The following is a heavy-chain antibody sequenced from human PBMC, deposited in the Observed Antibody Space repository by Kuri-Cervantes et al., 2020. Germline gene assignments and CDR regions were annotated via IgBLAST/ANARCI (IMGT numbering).Heavy chain of an antibody. CDR3: ARGIRRFLEWFLGGRGRYYYYMDV. J-gene: IGHJ6*03. D-gene: IGHD3-3*01. CDR1: GYTLTELS. Sequence: ASVKVSCKVSGYTLTELSMHWVRQAPGKGLEWMGGFDPEDGETIYAQKFQGRVTMTRNTSISTAYMELSSLRSEDTAVYYCARGIRRFLEWFLGGRGRYYYYMDVWGKGTTVTVSS. V-gene: IGHV1-24*01. CDR2: FDPEDGET.